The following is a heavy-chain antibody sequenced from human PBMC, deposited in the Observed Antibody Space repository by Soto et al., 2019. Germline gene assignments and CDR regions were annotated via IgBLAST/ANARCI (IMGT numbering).Heavy chain of an antibody. D-gene: IGHD2-21*01. CDR1: GGTFNTYS. CDR3: TIGSWSGEVFDI. CDR2: IIPMLGVR. J-gene: IGHJ3*02. Sequence: QVQLVQSGAEVKKPGSSVTVSCKDSGGTFNTYSMFWVRQAPGQGLEWMGRIIPMLGVRNYAQRFQDRVTITADKSTATVHMELSSLRSEDTALYYCTIGSWSGEVFDIWGQGTMVTVSS. V-gene: IGHV1-69*02.